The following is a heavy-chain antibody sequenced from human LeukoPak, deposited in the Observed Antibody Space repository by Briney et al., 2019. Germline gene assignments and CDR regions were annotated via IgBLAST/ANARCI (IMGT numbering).Heavy chain of an antibody. Sequence: GGSLRLSCATSGFTFSSYGMHWVRQAPGKGLEWVAVISYDGSNKYYADSVKGRFTISRDNSKNTLYLQMISLRAEDTAVYYCAKDQNRGGYDSIVDYWGQGTLVTVSS. CDR3: AKDQNRGGYDSIVDY. CDR2: ISYDGSNK. D-gene: IGHD5-12*01. CDR1: GFTFSSYG. V-gene: IGHV3-30*18. J-gene: IGHJ4*02.